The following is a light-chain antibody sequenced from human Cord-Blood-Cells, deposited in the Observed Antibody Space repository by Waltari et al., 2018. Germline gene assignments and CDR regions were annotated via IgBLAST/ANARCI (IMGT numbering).Light chain of an antibody. V-gene: IGLV2-23*01. CDR1: SSDVGSYNL. Sequence: QSALTQPASVSGSPGQSLNISCTGTSSDVGSYNLVSWYHQHPGKAPKLMIYEGSKRPSGVSNRFSGSKSGNTASLTISGLQAEDEADYYCCSYAGSSTWVFGGGTKLTVL. CDR2: EGS. CDR3: CSYAGSSTWV. J-gene: IGLJ3*02.